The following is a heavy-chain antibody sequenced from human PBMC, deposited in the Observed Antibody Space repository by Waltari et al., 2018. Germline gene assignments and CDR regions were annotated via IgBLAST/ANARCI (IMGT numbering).Heavy chain of an antibody. CDR3: ARGGLDSGSYLPTPDPLGY. V-gene: IGHV1-18*01. CDR1: GYPFTSYG. J-gene: IGHJ4*02. D-gene: IGHD1-26*01. Sequence: QVQLVQSGTEVKKPGASVKVSCKASGYPFTSYGISWVRQAPGQGLGWMGWISVNNGNTNYAQKRQGRITMTTDTSTNTAYMELRSLRYDDTAVYYCARGGLDSGSYLPTPDPLGYWGQGTLVTVSS. CDR2: ISVNNGNT.